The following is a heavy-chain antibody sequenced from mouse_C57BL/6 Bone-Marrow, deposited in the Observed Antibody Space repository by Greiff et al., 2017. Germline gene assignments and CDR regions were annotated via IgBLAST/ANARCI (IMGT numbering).Heavy chain of an antibody. V-gene: IGHV1-81*01. J-gene: IGHJ2*01. Sequence: QVQLQESGAELARPGASVKLSCKASGYTFTSYGISWVKQRTGQGLEWIGDIYPRSGNTYYNEKFKGKATLTADKSSSTAYMELRSLTSEDSAVYFCARSGLGDNYGRSSWGQGTTLTVSS. CDR3: ARSGLGDNYGRSS. CDR2: IYPRSGNT. D-gene: IGHD1-1*01. CDR1: GYTFTSYG.